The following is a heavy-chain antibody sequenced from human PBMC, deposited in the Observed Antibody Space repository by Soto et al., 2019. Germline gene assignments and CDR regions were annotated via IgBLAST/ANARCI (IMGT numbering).Heavy chain of an antibody. CDR2: ISGSGGST. CDR1: GFTFSSYA. CDR3: AKDQGSSWYEIDY. Sequence: GGSLRLSCAASGFTFSSYAMSWVRQAPGKGPESVSAISGSGGSTYYADSVKGRFTISRDNSKNTLYLQMNSLRAEDTAVYYCAKDQGSSWYEIDYWGQGTLVTVSS. V-gene: IGHV3-23*01. D-gene: IGHD6-13*01. J-gene: IGHJ4*02.